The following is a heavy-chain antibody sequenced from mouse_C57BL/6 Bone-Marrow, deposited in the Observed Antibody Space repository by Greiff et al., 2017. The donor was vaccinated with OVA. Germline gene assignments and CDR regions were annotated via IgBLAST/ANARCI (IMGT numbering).Heavy chain of an antibody. Sequence: VQLQESGPGLVQPSQSLSITCTVSGFSLTSYGVHWVRQSPGKGLEWLGVIWSGGSTDYNAAFISRLSIGKDNSKSQVFFKMISLQADETAIYYSARTAQAYYFDYWGQGTTLTVSS. J-gene: IGHJ2*01. CDR1: GFSLTSYG. D-gene: IGHD3-2*02. V-gene: IGHV2-2*01. CDR2: IWSGGST. CDR3: ARTAQAYYFDY.